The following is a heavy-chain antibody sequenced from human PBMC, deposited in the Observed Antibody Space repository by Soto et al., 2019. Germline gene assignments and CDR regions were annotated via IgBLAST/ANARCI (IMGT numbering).Heavy chain of an antibody. J-gene: IGHJ4*02. Sequence: PSETLALTFTVSGDSMRNYDWSWIRQSPGKGLEWMAYIEYSGRTEVKPSLQSRVTVSSDTSKNQFSLTLNSVTAADTAIYYCARGRFGAYVDFWGQGTLVTVSS. D-gene: IGHD3-10*01. CDR2: IEYSGRT. CDR3: ARGRFGAYVDF. CDR1: GDSMRNYD. V-gene: IGHV4-59*01.